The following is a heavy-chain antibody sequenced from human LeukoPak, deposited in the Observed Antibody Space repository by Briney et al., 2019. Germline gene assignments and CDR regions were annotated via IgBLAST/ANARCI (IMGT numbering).Heavy chain of an antibody. Sequence: PSETLSLTCTVSGGSISSSSYYWGWLRQPPGTGLEWIGSIYYSGSTYYNPSLKSRVTISVDTSKNQFSLKLSSVTAADTAVYYCAREEATYYDFWSGYTGGSGRYYFDYWGQGTLVTVSS. V-gene: IGHV4-39*02. CDR3: AREEATYYDFWSGYTGGSGRYYFDY. CDR1: GGSISSSSYY. CDR2: IYYSGST. J-gene: IGHJ4*02. D-gene: IGHD3-3*01.